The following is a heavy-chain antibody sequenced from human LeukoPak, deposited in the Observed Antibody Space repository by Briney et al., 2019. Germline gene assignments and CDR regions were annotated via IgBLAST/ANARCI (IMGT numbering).Heavy chain of an antibody. Sequence: GGSLRLSCSASGLTFTDNYMSWVRQAPGKGLEWVSVIFPDGRTYHSDSLKGRFTISRDKSKNTVLLQINGLRADDTALYHCARTNPVYGDFDYWGQGVLVTVSS. V-gene: IGHV3-53*01. J-gene: IGHJ4*02. CDR1: GLTFTDNY. CDR3: ARTNPVYGDFDY. D-gene: IGHD4-17*01. CDR2: IFPDGRT.